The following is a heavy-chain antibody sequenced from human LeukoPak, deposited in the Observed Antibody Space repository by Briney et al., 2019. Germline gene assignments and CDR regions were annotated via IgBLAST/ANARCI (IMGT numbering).Heavy chain of an antibody. Sequence: KPSETLSLTCAVYGGSFSGYNWTWIRQPQGKGLEWIGEINHSENTNYNPSLKSRVTISVDTSKNQFSLKLSSVTAADTAVYYCARRPHSLGGWFDPWGQGTLATVSS. CDR2: INHSENT. J-gene: IGHJ5*02. CDR1: GGSFSGYN. V-gene: IGHV4-34*01. D-gene: IGHD4-23*01. CDR3: ARRPHSLGGWFDP.